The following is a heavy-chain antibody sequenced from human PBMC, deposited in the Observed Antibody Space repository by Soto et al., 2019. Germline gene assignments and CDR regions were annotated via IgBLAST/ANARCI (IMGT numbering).Heavy chain of an antibody. V-gene: IGHV4-30-2*01. Sequence: QLQLQESGSGLVKPSQTLSLTCAVSGGSISSGGYSWSWIRQPPGKGLEWIGYIYHSGSTYYNPSLQSRVTISVDRSKNHFSLKLSSVTAADTAVYYCARSLPGYFYGMDVWGQGTTVTVSS. CDR2: IYHSGST. CDR3: ARSLPGYFYGMDV. D-gene: IGHD3-22*01. CDR1: GGSISSGGYS. J-gene: IGHJ6*02.